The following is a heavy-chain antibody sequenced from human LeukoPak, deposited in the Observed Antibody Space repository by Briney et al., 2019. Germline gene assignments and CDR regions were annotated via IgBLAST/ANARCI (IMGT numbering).Heavy chain of an antibody. CDR1: GFTFSSYW. CDR2: INSDGSST. V-gene: IGHV3-74*01. Sequence: PGGFLRLSCAASGFTFSSYWMHWVRQAPGKGLVWVSRINSDGSSTSYADSVKGRFTISRDNAKNTLYLQMNSLRAEDTAVYYCARANYYDSSGYYLYYFDYWGQGTLVTVSS. CDR3: ARANYYDSSGYYLYYFDY. J-gene: IGHJ4*02. D-gene: IGHD3-22*01.